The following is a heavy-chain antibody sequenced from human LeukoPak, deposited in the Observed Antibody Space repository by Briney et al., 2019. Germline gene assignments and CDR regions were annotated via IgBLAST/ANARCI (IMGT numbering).Heavy chain of an antibody. J-gene: IGHJ6*02. Sequence: GGSLRLSCAASGFTFSSYGMHWVRQAPGKGLEWVAVISYDGSNKYYADSVKGRFTISRDNSKNTLYLQMNSLRAEDTAVYYCAKDTAIAAAGTFNYYYYGMDVWGQGTTVTVSS. CDR1: GFTFSSYG. CDR2: ISYDGSNK. D-gene: IGHD6-13*01. CDR3: AKDTAIAAAGTFNYYYYGMDV. V-gene: IGHV3-30*18.